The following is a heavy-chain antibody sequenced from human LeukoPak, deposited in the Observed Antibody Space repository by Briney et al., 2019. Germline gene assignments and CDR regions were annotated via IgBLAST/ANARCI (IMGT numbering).Heavy chain of an antibody. CDR3: ARHGTGRRNWSDP. Sequence: GESLKISCKGSGYSFTSYWISWVRQMPGKGLEWMGTIDPSDSYTNYRPSFQGQITISADKSISTAYLQWSSLEASDTAMYYCARHGTGRRNWSDPWGQGTLVTVSS. CDR2: IDPSDSYT. CDR1: GYSFTSYW. D-gene: IGHD1-26*01. V-gene: IGHV5-10-1*04. J-gene: IGHJ5*02.